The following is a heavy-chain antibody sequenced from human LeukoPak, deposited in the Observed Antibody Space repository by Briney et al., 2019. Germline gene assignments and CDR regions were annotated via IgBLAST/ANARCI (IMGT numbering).Heavy chain of an antibody. J-gene: IGHJ4*02. CDR3: ARLTWITDY. CDR1: GGSISSSSYY. D-gene: IGHD5-12*01. CDR2: IYYSGSP. Sequence: SETLSLTCTVSGGSISSSSYYWGWIRQPPGKGLEWIGSIYYSGSPNYNPPLKSRVTISLDTSKNQFSLTVSSVTAADTAVYYCARLTWITDYWGQGTLVTVSS. V-gene: IGHV4-39*01.